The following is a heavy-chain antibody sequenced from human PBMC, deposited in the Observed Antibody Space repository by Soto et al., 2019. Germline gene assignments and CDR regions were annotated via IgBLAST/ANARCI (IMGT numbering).Heavy chain of an antibody. D-gene: IGHD1-1*01. CDR2: ISSSSSTI. CDR3: SRDPRRLDY. J-gene: IGHJ4*02. Sequence: GGSLRLSCAASGFTFSSYSMNWVRQAPGKGLEWVSYISSSSSTIYYADSVKGRFTISRDNAKNSLYLQMNSLRAEDTAIYFCSRDPRRLDYWGQGTLVTVSS. CDR1: GFTFSSYS. V-gene: IGHV3-48*01.